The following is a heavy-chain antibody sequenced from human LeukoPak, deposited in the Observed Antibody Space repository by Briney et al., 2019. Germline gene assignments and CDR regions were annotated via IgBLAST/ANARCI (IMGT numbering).Heavy chain of an antibody. D-gene: IGHD5-12*01. Sequence: GGSLRLSCAASGFTFSSYAMNWVRQAPGKGLEWVSGISGSGDSTYYADSVKGRFTISRDNFKNTLYLQLNSLRPEDTAVYYCAKAAPYSATYFAYWGQGTLVTVSS. CDR2: ISGSGDST. V-gene: IGHV3-23*01. CDR3: AKAAPYSATYFAY. J-gene: IGHJ4*02. CDR1: GFTFSSYA.